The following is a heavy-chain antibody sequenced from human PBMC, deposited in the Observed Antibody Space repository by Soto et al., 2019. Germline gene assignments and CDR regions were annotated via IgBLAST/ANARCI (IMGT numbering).Heavy chain of an antibody. CDR2: IYYGGTA. J-gene: IGHJ4*02. CDR3: ARGSLYYYGSGSYYINDY. CDR1: GGSFSPNY. D-gene: IGHD3-10*01. V-gene: IGHV4-59*12. Sequence: SETLSLTCTVSGGSFSPNYWTWIRQPPGKGLEWVGYIYYGGTANYNPSLKSRVAVSVDSSKNQLFLNLNSVTAADTAVYYCARGSLYYYGSGSYYINDYWGQGTLVTVSS.